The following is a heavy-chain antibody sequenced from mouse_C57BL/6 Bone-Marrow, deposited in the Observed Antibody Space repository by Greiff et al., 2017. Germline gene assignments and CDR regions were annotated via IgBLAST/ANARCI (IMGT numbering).Heavy chain of an antibody. D-gene: IGHD1-1*01. CDR1: GFTFSSYA. V-gene: IGHV5-4*01. CDR2: ISDGGSYT. CDR3: ARYYYGSRFAY. Sequence: EVHLVESGGGLVKPGGSLKLSCAASGFTFSSYAMSWVRQTPEKRLEWVATISDGGSYTYYPDNVKGRFTISRDNAKNNLYLQMSHLKSEDTAMYYCARYYYGSRFAYWGQGTLVTVSA. J-gene: IGHJ3*01.